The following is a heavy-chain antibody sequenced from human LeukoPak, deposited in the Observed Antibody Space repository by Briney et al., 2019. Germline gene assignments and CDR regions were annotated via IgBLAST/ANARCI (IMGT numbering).Heavy chain of an antibody. CDR3: ARSYPTYCGGDCPPTAAFDI. CDR1: GFTFSSYT. V-gene: IGHV3-21*01. D-gene: IGHD2-21*01. Sequence: GGSLRLSCAASGFTFSSYTMNWVRQAPGKGLEWVSSISSSSSYIYYADSVKGRFTISRDNAKNSLYLQMNSLRAEDTAVYYCARSYPTYCGGDCPPTAAFDIWGQGTMVTVSS. J-gene: IGHJ3*02. CDR2: ISSSSSYI.